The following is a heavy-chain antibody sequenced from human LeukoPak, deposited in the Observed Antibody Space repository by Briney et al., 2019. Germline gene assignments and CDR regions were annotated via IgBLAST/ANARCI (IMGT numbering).Heavy chain of an antibody. V-gene: IGHV3-64D*06. CDR3: AREQQLVAYYYYGMDV. CDR2: IYSDGSRT. J-gene: IGHJ6*02. Sequence: GGSLRLSCAASGFTFSSFAMHWVRQAPGKELEYLSAIYSDGSRTYYADSVKGRFTISRDNSKNTLYFEMSSLRVEDTAVYYCAREQQLVAYYYYGMDVWGQGTTVTVSS. D-gene: IGHD6-6*01. CDR1: GFTFSSFA.